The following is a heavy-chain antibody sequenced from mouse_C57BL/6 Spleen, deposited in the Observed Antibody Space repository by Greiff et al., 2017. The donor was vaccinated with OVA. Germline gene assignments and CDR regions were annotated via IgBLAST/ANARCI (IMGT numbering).Heavy chain of an antibody. J-gene: IGHJ1*03. CDR3: ARRTGTPYWYFEV. D-gene: IGHD4-1*01. CDR1: GYTFTTYS. CDR2: FHPYNDDT. V-gene: IGHV1-47*01. Sequence: VKLLESGAELVKPGASVKMSCKASGYTFTTYSMDWVKQNHGKSLEWIGNFHPYNDDTKYNEKFKGKATLTVEKSSSTVYLELSRLTSDDSAVYYCARRTGTPYWYFEVWGTGTTVTVSS.